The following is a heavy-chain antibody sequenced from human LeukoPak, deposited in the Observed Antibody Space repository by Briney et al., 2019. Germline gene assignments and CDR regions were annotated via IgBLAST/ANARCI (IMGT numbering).Heavy chain of an antibody. J-gene: IGHJ4*02. Sequence: ASVKVSCKASGYTFTSYYMHWVRQAPGQGLEWMGIINPSCGSTSYAQKFQGRVTMTRDMSTSTVYMELSSLRSEDTAVYYCARDSKGYCGGDCYSGNFDYWGQGTLVTVSS. D-gene: IGHD2-21*02. V-gene: IGHV1-46*01. CDR1: GYTFTSYY. CDR2: INPSCGST. CDR3: ARDSKGYCGGDCYSGNFDY.